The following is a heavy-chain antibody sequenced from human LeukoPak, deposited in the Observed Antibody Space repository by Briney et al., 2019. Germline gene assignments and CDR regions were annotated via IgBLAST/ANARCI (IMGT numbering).Heavy chain of an antibody. V-gene: IGHV3-33*01. CDR1: GFTFSSYG. D-gene: IGHD5-18*01. J-gene: IGHJ4*02. Sequence: GGSLRLSCAASGFTFSSYGMHWVRQAPGQGLEWVAVIWYDGSNKYYADSVKGRFTISRDNSKNTLYLQMNSLRAEDTAVYYCARGRVYSYDLDYWGQGTLVTVSS. CDR3: ARGRVYSYDLDY. CDR2: IWYDGSNK.